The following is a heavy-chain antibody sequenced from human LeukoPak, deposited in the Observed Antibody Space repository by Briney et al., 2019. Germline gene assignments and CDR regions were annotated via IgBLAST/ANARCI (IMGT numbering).Heavy chain of an antibody. CDR3: ARDYYGSSGYYSLGAFDI. Sequence: SETLSLTCTVSGGSISSYYWNWIRQPPGKGLEWIGYIYYSGSTNYNSSLKSRVTISVDTSKNQFSLKLSSVTAADTAVYYCARDYYGSSGYYSLGAFDIWGQGTMVTVSS. J-gene: IGHJ3*02. D-gene: IGHD3-22*01. CDR2: IYYSGST. CDR1: GGSISSYY. V-gene: IGHV4-59*01.